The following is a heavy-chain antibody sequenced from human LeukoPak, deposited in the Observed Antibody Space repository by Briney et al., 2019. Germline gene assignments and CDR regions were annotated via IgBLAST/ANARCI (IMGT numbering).Heavy chain of an antibody. CDR1: GDSTSSNYW. Sequence: SETLSLTCAVPGDSTSSNYWWPWVRQSPGKGLQWVAAITNSGTTKYNPALSSRVITSLDKSKNQFSLNLRSVTVADRAVYYCTTVRGGCSSSSCYFENWGQGALVTVSP. CDR3: TTVRGGCSSSSCYFEN. D-gene: IGHD2-15*01. CDR2: ITNSGTT. V-gene: IGHV4-4*02. J-gene: IGHJ4*02.